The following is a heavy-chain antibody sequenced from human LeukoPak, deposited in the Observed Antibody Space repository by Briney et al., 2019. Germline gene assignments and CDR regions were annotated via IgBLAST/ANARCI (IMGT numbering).Heavy chain of an antibody. V-gene: IGHV3-15*01. CDR2: IKSKTDGGTT. CDR1: GFTFSNAW. CDR3: TTVDPVYSYGSRN. D-gene: IGHD3-10*01. Sequence: PGGSLRLSCAASGFTFSNAWMSWVRQAPGKGLEWVGRIKSKTDGGTTDYAARVKGRFTISRDDSKNTLYLQMNGLKTEDTAVYYCTTVDPVYSYGSRNWGQGTLVTVSS. J-gene: IGHJ4*02.